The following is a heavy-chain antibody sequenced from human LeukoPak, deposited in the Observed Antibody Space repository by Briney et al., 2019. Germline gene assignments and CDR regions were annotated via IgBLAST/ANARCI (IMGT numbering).Heavy chain of an antibody. J-gene: IGHJ4*02. CDR2: INPNTGDT. CDR1: GYTFTGYY. Sequence: ASVKVSCKASGYTFTGYYMHLVRQAPGQGLEWTGWINPNTGDTNYAQKFQGRVTMTRDTSISTAYMELSRLRSDDTAVYYCARDLHWGPDYWGQGTLVTVSS. V-gene: IGHV1-2*02. CDR3: ARDLHWGPDY. D-gene: IGHD7-27*01.